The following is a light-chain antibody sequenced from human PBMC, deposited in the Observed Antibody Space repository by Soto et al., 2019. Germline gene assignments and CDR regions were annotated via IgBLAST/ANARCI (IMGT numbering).Light chain of an antibody. CDR1: QSISSY. V-gene: IGKV1-39*01. CDR2: AAS. CDR3: RQYNSYSWT. Sequence: DIQMTQSPSSLSASVGDRVTITCRASQSISSYLNWYQQKPGKAPKLLIYAASSLQGGVPSRFSGSGSGTEFTLTISSLQPDDFATYYCRQYNSYSWTFGQGTKVDIK. J-gene: IGKJ1*01.